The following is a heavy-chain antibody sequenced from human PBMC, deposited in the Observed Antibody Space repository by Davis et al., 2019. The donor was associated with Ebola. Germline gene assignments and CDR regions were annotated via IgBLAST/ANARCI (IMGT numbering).Heavy chain of an antibody. CDR2: IYYSGST. J-gene: IGHJ4*02. D-gene: IGHD6-13*01. CDR3: ARGRSWPLDS. Sequence: MPGGSLRLSCAVYGGSFSGYYWSWIRQPPGKGLEWIGYIYYSGSTNYNPSLKSRVTISVDTSKNQFSLQLNSVTPEDTAVYYCARGRSWPLDSWGQGTLVTVSS. V-gene: IGHV4-59*12. CDR1: GGSFSGYY.